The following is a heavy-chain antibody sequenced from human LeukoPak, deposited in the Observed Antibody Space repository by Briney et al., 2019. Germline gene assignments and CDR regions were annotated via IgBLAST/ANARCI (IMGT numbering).Heavy chain of an antibody. Sequence: GGSLRLSCAASGFTFSSYGMHWVRQAPGKGLEGVAVIWYDGSNKYYADSVKGRFTISRDNSKNTLYLQMNSLRAEDTAVYYCAKTDDSSGYYFDYWGQGTLVTVSS. CDR2: IWYDGSNK. CDR3: AKTDDSSGYYFDY. J-gene: IGHJ4*02. V-gene: IGHV3-33*06. D-gene: IGHD3-22*01. CDR1: GFTFSSYG.